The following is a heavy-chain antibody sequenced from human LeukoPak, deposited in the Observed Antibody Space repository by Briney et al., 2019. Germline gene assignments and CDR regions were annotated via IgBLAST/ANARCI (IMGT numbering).Heavy chain of an antibody. CDR3: ARGRCSTSCYRFDY. CDR1: GYSISSGYY. Sequence: SETLSLTCTVSGYSISSGYYWGWIRQPPGKGLEWIGSIYHSGSTYYNPSLNSRVTISVDTSKNQFSLKLSSVTAADTAVYYCARGRCSTSCYRFDYWGQGTLVTVSS. J-gene: IGHJ4*02. CDR2: IYHSGST. D-gene: IGHD2-2*01. V-gene: IGHV4-38-2*02.